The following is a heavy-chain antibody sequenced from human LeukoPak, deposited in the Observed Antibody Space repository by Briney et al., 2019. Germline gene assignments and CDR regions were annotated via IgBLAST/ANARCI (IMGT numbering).Heavy chain of an antibody. J-gene: IGHJ4*02. CDR1: GGSISSSSYY. Sequence: SETLSLTCTVSGGSISSSSYYWGWIRQPPGKGLEWIGEINHSGSTNYNPSLKSRVTISVDTSKNQFSLKLSSVTAADTAVYYCATPEYSSGSAFDYWGQGTLVTVSS. D-gene: IGHD6-19*01. CDR2: INHSGST. V-gene: IGHV4-39*07. CDR3: ATPEYSSGSAFDY.